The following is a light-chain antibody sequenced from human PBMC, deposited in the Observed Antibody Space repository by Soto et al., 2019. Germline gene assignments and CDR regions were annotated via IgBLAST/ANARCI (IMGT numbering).Light chain of an antibody. CDR1: QSVSIN. Sequence: EVVMTQSPATLSVSPGERATLSCRASQSVSINLAWYQQKPGQAPRLLIYGASTRATGIPARFSGSGSGTEFTLTISSLPSDDFALYYCQHYNNWPTWTFGQGTKVEIK. CDR3: QHYNNWPTWT. V-gene: IGKV3-15*01. J-gene: IGKJ1*01. CDR2: GAS.